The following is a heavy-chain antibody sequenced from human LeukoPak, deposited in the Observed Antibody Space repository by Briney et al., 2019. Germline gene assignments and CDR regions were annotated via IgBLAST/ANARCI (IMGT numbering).Heavy chain of an antibody. J-gene: IGHJ4*02. Sequence: PSETLSRTCAVYGGSFSGYYWSWIRQPPGKGREWIGEINHSGSTNYNPSLKSRVTISVDTSTNQFSLKLRSVTAADTAVYYCARGGTSPVTAMVSCYFDYWGQGTLVTVSS. D-gene: IGHD5-18*01. CDR3: ARGGTSPVTAMVSCYFDY. CDR1: GGSFSGYY. V-gene: IGHV4-34*01. CDR2: INHSGST.